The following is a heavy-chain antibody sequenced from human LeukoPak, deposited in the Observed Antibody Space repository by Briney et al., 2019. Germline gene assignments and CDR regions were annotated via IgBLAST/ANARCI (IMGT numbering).Heavy chain of an antibody. D-gene: IGHD4-11*01. J-gene: IGHJ6*02. CDR3: ARQDYSNPQGYYYYGMDV. V-gene: IGHV4-39*01. CDR2: IYYSGGT. CDR1: GGSISSSSYY. Sequence: SETLSLTCTVSGGSISSSSYYWGWIRQPPGKGLEWIGSIYYSGGTYYNPSLKSRVTISVDTSKNQFSLKLSSVTAADTAVYYCARQDYSNPQGYYYYGMDVWGQGTTVTVSS.